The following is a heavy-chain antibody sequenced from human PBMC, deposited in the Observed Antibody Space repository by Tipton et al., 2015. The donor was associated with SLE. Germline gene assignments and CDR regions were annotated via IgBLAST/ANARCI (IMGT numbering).Heavy chain of an antibody. CDR1: GGSISSYY. Sequence: TLSLTCTVSGGSISSYYWSGVRQTPGKGLEWIGEINHSGSTNYNPSLMSRVSISVDTSKNQFSLKVISVTAADTGVYYCARRTLRVGHDYWGQGTLVTVSS. V-gene: IGHV4-34*01. J-gene: IGHJ4*02. CDR3: ARRTLRVGHDY. D-gene: IGHD1-26*01. CDR2: INHSGST.